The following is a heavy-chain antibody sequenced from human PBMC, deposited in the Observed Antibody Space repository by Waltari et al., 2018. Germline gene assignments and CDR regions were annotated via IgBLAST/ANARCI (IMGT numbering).Heavy chain of an antibody. V-gene: IGHV4-34*01. Sequence: QVQLQQWGAGLLKPSETLSLTCAVYGGSFSGYYWSWIRQPPGKGLEGIGEINHSGSTNYNPSLKSRVTISVDTSKNQFSLKLSSVTAADTAVYYCAAMIPYYFDYWGQGTLVTVSS. D-gene: IGHD3-22*01. CDR3: AAMIPYYFDY. J-gene: IGHJ4*02. CDR1: GGSFSGYY. CDR2: INHSGST.